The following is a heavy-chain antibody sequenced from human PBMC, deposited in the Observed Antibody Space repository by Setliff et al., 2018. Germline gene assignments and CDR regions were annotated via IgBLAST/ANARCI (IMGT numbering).Heavy chain of an antibody. CDR3: ARHKSNGSGSYPSLYMDV. Sequence: PSETLSLTCRVSGGSISSGNYYWGLIRQPPGKGLEWVATIYYSGSTYSNPSLKSRLIISVDAPDNQFSVKLSSVTAADTAVYYCARHKSNGSGSYPSLYMDVWGEGTTVTVSS. CDR2: IYYSGST. V-gene: IGHV4-39*01. CDR1: GGSISSGNYY. J-gene: IGHJ6*03. D-gene: IGHD3-10*01.